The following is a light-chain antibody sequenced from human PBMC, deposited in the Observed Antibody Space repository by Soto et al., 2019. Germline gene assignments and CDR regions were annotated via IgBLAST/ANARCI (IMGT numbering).Light chain of an antibody. Sequence: DIQMTQSPSSLSASVGDRVTITCRASQSISSYLNWYQQKPGKAPKLLIYAASSLQSGVPSRFSGSGSGTDFTFTNSMLQPEDLATHYRQPSYSTPQVFGPGTRLEIK. V-gene: IGKV1-39*01. J-gene: IGKJ5*01. CDR2: AAS. CDR3: QPSYSTPQV. CDR1: QSISSY.